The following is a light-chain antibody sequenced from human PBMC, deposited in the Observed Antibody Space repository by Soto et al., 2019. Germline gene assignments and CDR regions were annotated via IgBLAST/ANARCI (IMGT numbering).Light chain of an antibody. CDR2: AAS. Sequence: DIQLTQSPSFLSASVGDGVTITCRASQGIRSYLAWYQQKPGKAPKLLIYAASTLQSGVPSRFSGSGSGTEFSLTIRSLQPEDCATYYCKQLSSYPQTFGQGTKVDIK. CDR3: KQLSSYPQT. V-gene: IGKV1-9*01. J-gene: IGKJ1*01. CDR1: QGIRSY.